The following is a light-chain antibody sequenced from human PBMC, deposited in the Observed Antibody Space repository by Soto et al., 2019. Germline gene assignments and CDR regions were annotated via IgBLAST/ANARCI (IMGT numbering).Light chain of an antibody. CDR2: DVS. J-gene: IGLJ2*01. V-gene: IGLV2-14*01. Sequence: QSALTQPASVSGSPGQSITISCTGTRTDVRGYNFVSWYQEHPGKAPKLMIYDVSNRPSGVSNRFSGSNSGSTASLTISGLQAEDEADYYCSSYTSSSTLVVFGGGTKLTVL. CDR3: SSYTSSSTLVV. CDR1: RTDVRGYNF.